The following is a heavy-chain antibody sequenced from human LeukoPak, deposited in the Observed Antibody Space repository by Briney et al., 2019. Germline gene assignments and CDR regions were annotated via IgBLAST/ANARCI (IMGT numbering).Heavy chain of an antibody. V-gene: IGHV3-30*01. Sequence: GRSLGLSCAASGFSFNNYATHWVRQAPGKGLEWVALIFYDGRNENYADSVKGRFTISRDNSKNTLYLQINSLRTEDTAVYFCVRDFTSGYHPRLDYWGQGTLVTVSS. CDR2: IFYDGRNE. D-gene: IGHD3-22*01. CDR3: VRDFTSGYHPRLDY. J-gene: IGHJ4*02. CDR1: GFSFNNYA.